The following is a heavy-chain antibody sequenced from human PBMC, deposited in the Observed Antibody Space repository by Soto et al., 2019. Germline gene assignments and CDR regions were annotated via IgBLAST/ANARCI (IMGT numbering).Heavy chain of an antibody. D-gene: IGHD7-27*01. CDR1: GFTFSNYA. CDR3: AKEDSWGGDFGY. V-gene: IGHV3-23*01. Sequence: EVQLLESGGGLVQPGGSLRLSCAASGFTFSNYAMSWVRQAPGKGLEWVSTISASGGNTYYADSVKGRFTISRDKSKNTLYLQMNSLRAEDTAVYYCAKEDSWGGDFGYWGQGTLVTVSS. J-gene: IGHJ4*02. CDR2: ISASGGNT.